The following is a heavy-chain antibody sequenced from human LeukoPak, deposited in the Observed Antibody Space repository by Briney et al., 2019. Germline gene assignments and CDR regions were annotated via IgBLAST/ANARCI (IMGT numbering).Heavy chain of an antibody. V-gene: IGHV4-39*01. CDR2: IYYSGST. CDR1: GGSISSSSYY. D-gene: IGHD6-13*01. CDR3: ARHTVIAAALNS. Sequence: SETLSLTCTASGGSISSSSYYWGWIRQPPGKGLEWIGSIYYSGSTYYNPSLKSRVTISEDTSKNQFSLKLSSVTAADTAVYYCARHTVIAAALNSWGQGTLVTVSS. J-gene: IGHJ4*02.